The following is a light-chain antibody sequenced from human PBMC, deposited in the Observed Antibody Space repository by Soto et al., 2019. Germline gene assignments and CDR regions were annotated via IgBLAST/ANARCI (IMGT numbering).Light chain of an antibody. J-gene: IGKJ1*01. Sequence: IVLTQCPASLSLSPGERATLSWGASQSVSRYLAWYQQKPGQAPRLLMYDASNRATGIPARFSGSVSGTDGTITISSLEKEDGAVYYCQQRSNWSGTFGQGTKVDIK. CDR1: QSVSRY. V-gene: IGKV3-11*01. CDR3: QQRSNWSGT. CDR2: DAS.